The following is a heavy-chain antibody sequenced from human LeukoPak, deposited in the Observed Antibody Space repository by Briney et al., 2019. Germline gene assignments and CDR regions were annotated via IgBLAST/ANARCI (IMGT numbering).Heavy chain of an antibody. CDR2: IDHSGST. CDR1: GGSFSGYY. J-gene: IGHJ4*02. D-gene: IGHD1-26*01. Sequence: PSETLSLTCAVYGGSFSGYYWSWIRQPPGKGLEWIGEIDHSGSTNYNPSLKSRVTISVDTSKNQFSLKLSSVTAADTAVYYCARARSGSYLLAYWGQGTLVTVSS. V-gene: IGHV4-34*01. CDR3: ARARSGSYLLAY.